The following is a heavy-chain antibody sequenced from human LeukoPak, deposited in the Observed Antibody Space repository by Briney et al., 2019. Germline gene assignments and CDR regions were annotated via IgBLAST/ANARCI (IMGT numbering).Heavy chain of an antibody. CDR1: GFSFSDAW. V-gene: IGHV3-15*01. Sequence: PGGSLRLSCAASGFSFSDAWMNWVRQAPGKGLEWVGRIKTKTDGGTTDYAAPVKGRFTISRDDSKNTLYLQMNSLKTEDTAVYYCATAYRYSYGNPPDFWGQGTLVTVSS. CDR3: ATAYRYSYGNPPDF. J-gene: IGHJ4*02. CDR2: IKTKTDGGTT. D-gene: IGHD5-18*01.